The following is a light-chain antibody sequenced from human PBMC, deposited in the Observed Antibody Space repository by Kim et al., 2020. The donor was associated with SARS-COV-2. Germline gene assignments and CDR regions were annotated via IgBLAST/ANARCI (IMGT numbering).Light chain of an antibody. CDR1: SSDVGGYNF. CDR3: CSYAGTYSLV. CDR2: DVT. V-gene: IGLV2-11*01. J-gene: IGLJ3*02. Sequence: QSALTQPRSVSGSPGQSVSISCTGTSSDVGGYNFVSWYQHHPGQAPKLIIYDVTKRPSGVPDRFSGSKSGNTASLTISGLQADDEADYYCCSYAGTYSLVFGGGTQLTV.